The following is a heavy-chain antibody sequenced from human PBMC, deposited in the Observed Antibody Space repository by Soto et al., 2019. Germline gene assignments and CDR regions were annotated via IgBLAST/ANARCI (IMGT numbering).Heavy chain of an antibody. D-gene: IGHD1-26*01. J-gene: IGHJ6*02. Sequence: ASVKVSCKASGYTFTSYAMHWVRQAPGQRLEWMGWINAGNGNTKYSQKFQGRVTITRDTSASTAYMELSSLRSEDTAVYYCARDSYSGGNYYYYYGMDVWGQGTTVTV. V-gene: IGHV1-3*01. CDR3: ARDSYSGGNYYYYYGMDV. CDR1: GYTFTSYA. CDR2: INAGNGNT.